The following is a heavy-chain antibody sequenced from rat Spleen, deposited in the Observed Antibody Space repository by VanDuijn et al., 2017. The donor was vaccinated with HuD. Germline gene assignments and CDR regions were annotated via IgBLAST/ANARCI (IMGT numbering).Heavy chain of an antibody. CDR3: ATDGYYDGTYYSVYVMDA. J-gene: IGHJ4*01. CDR1: GFTFNYYW. D-gene: IGHD1-12*02. V-gene: IGHV5-27*01. Sequence: EVQLVESGGGLVRPGRSLKLSCVASGFTFNYYWMTWVRQAPTKGLEWVAYISAGGGNTYYRDSVKGRFTISRDNAKSTLYLQMDSLRSEDTATYFCATDGYYDGTYYSVYVMDAWTQGASVTVSS. CDR2: ISAGGGNT.